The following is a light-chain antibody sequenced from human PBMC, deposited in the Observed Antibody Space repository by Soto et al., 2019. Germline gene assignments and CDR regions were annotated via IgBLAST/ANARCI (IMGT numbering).Light chain of an antibody. V-gene: IGKV3-20*01. CDR2: GAS. CDR1: QSVSSSF. CDR3: QQYGSSPIT. J-gene: IGKJ5*01. Sequence: EIVLTQSPGTLSLSPGERATLSCRASQSVSSSFLAWYQQKPGQAPRLLIYGASSRAADIPDRFSGSGSGTDFTLTISRLEPEDFAVYYCQQYGSSPITFGQGTRLEI.